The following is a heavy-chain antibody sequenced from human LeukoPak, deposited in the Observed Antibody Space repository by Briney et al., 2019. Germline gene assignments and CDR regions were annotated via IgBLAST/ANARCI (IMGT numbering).Heavy chain of an antibody. CDR3: ARGGQGYNPHDY. D-gene: IGHD5-24*01. J-gene: IGHJ4*02. CDR2: IYYDGSA. Sequence: GGSLRLSCAVSGFTVSTHYMSWVRQAPGKGLEWLSVIYYDGSAYYADSVEGRFTISRDNSKNTLYLQTNSLRAEDTAVYYCARGGQGYNPHDYWGQGTLVTVSS. V-gene: IGHV3-53*01. CDR1: GFTVSTHY.